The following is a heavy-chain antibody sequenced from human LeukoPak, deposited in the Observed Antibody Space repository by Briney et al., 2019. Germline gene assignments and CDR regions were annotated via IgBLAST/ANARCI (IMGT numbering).Heavy chain of an antibody. J-gene: IGHJ6*02. CDR3: ARDRPAASGYYYYGMDV. D-gene: IGHD2-2*01. V-gene: IGHV1-2*02. CDR2: INPNSGGT. Sequence: ASVKVSCKASGYTFAGYCMHWVRQAPGQGLEWMGWINPNSGGTNYAQKFQGRVTMTRDTSISTAYMELSRLRSDDTAVYYCARDRPAASGYYYYGMDVWGQGTTVTVSS. CDR1: GYTFAGYC.